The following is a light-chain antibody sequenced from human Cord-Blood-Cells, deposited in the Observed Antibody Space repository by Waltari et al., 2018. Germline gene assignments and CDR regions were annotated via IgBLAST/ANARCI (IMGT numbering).Light chain of an antibody. Sequence: HLVLTHSPSASASLGASVKLTCTRSSGHSSYAIASPQQQPEKGPRYLMKLNSDGSHSKGDGIPDRFSGSSSGAERYRTISSLQSEDEADYYCQTWGTGIRVFGGGTKLTVL. CDR2: LNSDGSH. V-gene: IGLV4-69*01. CDR3: QTWGTGIRV. J-gene: IGLJ3*02. CDR1: SGHSSYA.